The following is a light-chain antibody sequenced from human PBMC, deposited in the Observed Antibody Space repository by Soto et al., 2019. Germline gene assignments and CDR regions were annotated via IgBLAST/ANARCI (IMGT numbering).Light chain of an antibody. CDR2: KTS. Sequence: DIQMTQSPSTLSASVGDRVTITCRASQSISGWLAWYQQKPGKAPKLLIYKTSSLESGVPSRFSGSGSGTEFTLTISSLQPDDFGTYYCQQYDSYSRTFGQGTKVEIK. CDR3: QQYDSYSRT. J-gene: IGKJ1*01. CDR1: QSISGW. V-gene: IGKV1-5*03.